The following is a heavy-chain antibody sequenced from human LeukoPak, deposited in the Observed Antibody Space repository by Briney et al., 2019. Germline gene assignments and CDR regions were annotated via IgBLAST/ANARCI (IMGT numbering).Heavy chain of an antibody. V-gene: IGHV3-23*01. Sequence: GGSLRLSCAASGFTFSSYAMSWVRQAPGKGLEWVSAISGSGGSTYYADSVKGRFTISRDNSKNTLYLQMNSLRAEDTAVYYCAKSLADGYNYYYYYYMDVWGKGTTVTISS. D-gene: IGHD5-24*01. CDR1: GFTFSSYA. J-gene: IGHJ6*03. CDR2: ISGSGGST. CDR3: AKSLADGYNYYYYYYMDV.